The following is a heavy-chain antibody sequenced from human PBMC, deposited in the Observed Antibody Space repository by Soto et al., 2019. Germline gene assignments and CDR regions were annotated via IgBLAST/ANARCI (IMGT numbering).Heavy chain of an antibody. CDR2: ISGSGGST. J-gene: IGHJ4*02. V-gene: IGHV3-23*01. D-gene: IGHD6-13*01. CDR3: AKDPLSAAGCY. Sequence: GGSLRLSCAASGFTFTSCAMGWVRQAPGKGLEWVSAISGSGGSTYYADSVKGRFTISRDNSKNTLYLQMNSLRAEDTAVYYCAKDPLSAAGCYWGQGTLVTVSS. CDR1: GFTFTSCA.